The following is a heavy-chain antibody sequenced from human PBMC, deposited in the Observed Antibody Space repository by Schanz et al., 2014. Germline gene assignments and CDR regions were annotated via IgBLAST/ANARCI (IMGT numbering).Heavy chain of an antibody. V-gene: IGHV1-69*02. Sequence: QVQLVQSGAEVKKPGSSVKVSCTASGGTFSSYTISWIRQAPGQGLEWMGRIIPVLAIADYAQKVQGRVTLTADKSTSTASMELSSLRSEDTAVYYCARGPSQGCRYGHNIGAYYYGMDVWGQGTTVTVSS. CDR3: ARGPSQGCRYGHNIGAYYYGMDV. D-gene: IGHD5-18*01. CDR2: IIPVLAIA. CDR1: GGTFSSYT. J-gene: IGHJ6*02.